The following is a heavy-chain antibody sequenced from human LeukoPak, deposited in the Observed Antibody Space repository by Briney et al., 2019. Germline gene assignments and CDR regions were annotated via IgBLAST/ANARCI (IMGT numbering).Heavy chain of an antibody. CDR3: ARIFLGSFDY. V-gene: IGHV4-39*07. CDR2: IYYSGSS. J-gene: IGHJ4*02. Sequence: SDTQSLTCIVSGGFISSSNYYWGWRSKPQGKGLEWIGSIYYSGSSYYKPSLKSRVTISVDTSKTQFSLKLSSVTAAETAVYYCARIFLGSFDYWGQGTLVTVSS. D-gene: IGHD7-27*01. CDR1: GGFISSSNYY.